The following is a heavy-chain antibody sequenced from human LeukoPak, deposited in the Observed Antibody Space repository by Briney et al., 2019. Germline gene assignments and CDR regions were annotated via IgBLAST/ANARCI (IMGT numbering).Heavy chain of an antibody. D-gene: IGHD3-3*01. Sequence: SETLSLTCTVSGDSISSSGYYWEWIRQPPGKGLEWIANIYYTGSIYYNPFLKSRVAMSVDTSKNQFSLNVSSVTAADTAVYFCARHRRADFRPGGPIDYWGQGILVTVSS. CDR1: GDSISSSGYY. J-gene: IGHJ4*02. CDR2: IYYTGSI. V-gene: IGHV4-39*01. CDR3: ARHRRADFRPGGPIDY.